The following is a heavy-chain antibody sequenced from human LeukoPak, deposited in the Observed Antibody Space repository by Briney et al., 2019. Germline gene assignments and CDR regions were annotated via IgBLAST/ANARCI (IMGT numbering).Heavy chain of an antibody. D-gene: IGHD1-7*01. Sequence: GASVKVSCKASGYTFTGYYMHWVRQAPGQGLEWMGWINPNSGGTNYAQKFQGRVTMTRDTSISTAYMELSRLRSGDTAVYYCARDRAPGNYVSFDYWGQGTLVTVSS. CDR1: GYTFTGYY. CDR3: ARDRAPGNYVSFDY. V-gene: IGHV1-2*02. J-gene: IGHJ4*02. CDR2: INPNSGGT.